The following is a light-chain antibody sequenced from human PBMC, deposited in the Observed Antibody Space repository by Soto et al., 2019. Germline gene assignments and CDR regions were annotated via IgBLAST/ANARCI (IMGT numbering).Light chain of an antibody. J-gene: IGLJ1*01. CDR2: EGS. V-gene: IGLV2-23*03. CDR1: SSDVGSYNL. CDR3: CSYAGSSTFAYV. Sequence: QSALTQPASVSGSPGQSITISCTGTSSDVGSYNLVSWYQQHPGKAPKLMIYEGSKRPPGVSNRCSGSKSGNTASLTISGLQAEDEADYYCCSYAGSSTFAYVFGTGTKLTVL.